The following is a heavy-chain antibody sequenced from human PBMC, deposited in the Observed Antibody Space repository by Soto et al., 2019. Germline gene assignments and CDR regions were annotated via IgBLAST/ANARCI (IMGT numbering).Heavy chain of an antibody. CDR1: GFAFTHVW. CDR2: IKRKIDGETT. V-gene: IGHV3-15*01. CDR3: AADRYCSSNTSTGASDI. Sequence: EVQLLEAGGDLAEPGGSLRLSCAASGFAFTHVWMTRVRQAPGRGLEWVGRIKRKIDGETTNYAAPVKGRCTLSRDESKTTLYLQTNSLNTDDSDVYYCAADRYCSSNTSTGASDIWGQGTTV. D-gene: IGHD2-2*01. J-gene: IGHJ3*02.